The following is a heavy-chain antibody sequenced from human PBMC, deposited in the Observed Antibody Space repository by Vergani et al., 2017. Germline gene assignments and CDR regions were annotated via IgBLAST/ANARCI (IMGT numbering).Heavy chain of an antibody. CDR1: GFTFSGSA. D-gene: IGHD5-24*01. Sequence: EVQLVESGGGLVQPGGSLKLSCAASGFTFSGSAMHWVRQASGKGLEWVGRIRSKANSYATAYAASVKGRFTISRDDSKNTLYLQMNSLRAEDTAIYYCTRGFSRDGYNLPFDYWGQGTLVTVSS. CDR2: IRSKANSYAT. V-gene: IGHV3-73*01. J-gene: IGHJ4*02. CDR3: TRGFSRDGYNLPFDY.